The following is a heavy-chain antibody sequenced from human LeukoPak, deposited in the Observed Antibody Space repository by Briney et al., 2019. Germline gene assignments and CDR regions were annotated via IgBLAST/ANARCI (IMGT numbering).Heavy chain of an antibody. V-gene: IGHV4-4*07. J-gene: IGHJ6*03. D-gene: IGHD1-26*01. CDR3: ARDLLATSLGATKDYYYMDV. CDR1: GGSISSYY. CDR2: IYTSGST. Sequence: NPSETLSLTCTVSGGSISSYYWSWIRQPAGKGLEWIGRIYTSGSTNYNPSLKSRVTMSVDTSKNQFSLKLSSVTAADTAVYYCARDLLATSLGATKDYYYMDVWGKGTTVTVSS.